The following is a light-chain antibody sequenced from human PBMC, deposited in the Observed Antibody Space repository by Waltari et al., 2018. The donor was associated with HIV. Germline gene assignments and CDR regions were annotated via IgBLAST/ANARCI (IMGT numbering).Light chain of an antibody. J-gene: IGKJ3*01. Sequence: EIVMTQSPATLSVSPGERATLSCRASQSVSSNLAWYQQKPGQAPRLLIYGASTRATAIPASFSCSGSGTEFTLTISSLQSEDFAVYYCQQYNNWPPLFTFGPGTKVDIK. CDR2: GAS. CDR1: QSVSSN. V-gene: IGKV3-15*01. CDR3: QQYNNWPPLFT.